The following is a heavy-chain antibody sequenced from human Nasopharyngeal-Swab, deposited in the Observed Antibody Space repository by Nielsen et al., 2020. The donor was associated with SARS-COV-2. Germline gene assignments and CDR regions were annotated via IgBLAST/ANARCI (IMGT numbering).Heavy chain of an antibody. Sequence: ESLKISCTVSGGSISSYYWSWIRQPPGKGLEWIGYIYYSGSINYNPSLKSRVTISVDTSKNQFSLKLSSVTAADTAVYYCARGLWQSSSSWTYYYYYMDVWGKGTTVTVSS. CDR2: IYYSGSI. V-gene: IGHV4-59*01. CDR1: GGSISSYY. CDR3: ARGLWQSSSSWTYYYYYMDV. J-gene: IGHJ6*03. D-gene: IGHD6-6*01.